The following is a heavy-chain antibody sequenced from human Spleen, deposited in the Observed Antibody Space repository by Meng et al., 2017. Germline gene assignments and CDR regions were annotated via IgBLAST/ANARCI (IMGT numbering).Heavy chain of an antibody. J-gene: IGHJ4*02. Sequence: HGQLQGSGPGLVKPSGTLSLTCAVSGGSISSSNWWSWVRQPPGKGLEWIGEIYHSGSTNYNPSLKSRVTISVDKSKNQFSLKLSSVTAADSAVYYCARGPTTMAHDFDYWGQGTLVTVSS. CDR3: ARGPTTMAHDFDY. CDR1: GGSISSSNW. V-gene: IGHV4-4*02. D-gene: IGHD4-11*01. CDR2: IYHSGST.